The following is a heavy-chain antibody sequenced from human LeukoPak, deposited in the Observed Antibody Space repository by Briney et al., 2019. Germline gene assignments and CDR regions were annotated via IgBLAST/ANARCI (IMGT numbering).Heavy chain of an antibody. J-gene: IGHJ4*02. CDR1: GLTFRNYA. CDR2: ICANDGNT. V-gene: IGHV3-23*01. Sequence: GGSLRLSCAASGLTFRNYAMSWVRQAPGKGLEWVSVICANDGNTYYADSVKGRFAISRDNSKDTLYLQMSSLRAEDTAVYYCARDPTEGGTFAYYFDYWGQGTLVTVSS. CDR3: ARDPTEGGTFAYYFDY. D-gene: IGHD1-26*01.